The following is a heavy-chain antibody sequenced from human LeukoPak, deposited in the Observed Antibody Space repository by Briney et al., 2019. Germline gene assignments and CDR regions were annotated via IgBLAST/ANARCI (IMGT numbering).Heavy chain of an antibody. V-gene: IGHV4-39*07. Sequence: SETLSLTCTVSGGSIYSTTFYWGWIRQPPGKGLEWIGSMYYDGSTYHNPSLKSRVTISVDTSNNQFSLKLTSVTAADTAVFYCARENSGSYREFDYWGQGTLVTVSS. D-gene: IGHD1-26*01. CDR1: GGSIYSTTFY. CDR2: MYYDGST. J-gene: IGHJ4*02. CDR3: ARENSGSYREFDY.